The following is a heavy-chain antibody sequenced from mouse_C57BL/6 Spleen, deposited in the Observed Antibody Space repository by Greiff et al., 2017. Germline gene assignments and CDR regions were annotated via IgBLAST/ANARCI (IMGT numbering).Heavy chain of an antibody. J-gene: IGHJ3*01. D-gene: IGHD1-1*01. Sequence: VQLKESGAELVRPGASVKLSCTASGFNIKDDYMHWVKQRPEQGLEWFGWIDPENGDTEYASKFQGKATITADTSSNTAYLQLSSLTSEDTAVYYCTPYYYGSSYEAYWGQGTLVTVSA. CDR3: TPYYYGSSYEAY. CDR1: GFNIKDDY. V-gene: IGHV14-4*01. CDR2: IDPENGDT.